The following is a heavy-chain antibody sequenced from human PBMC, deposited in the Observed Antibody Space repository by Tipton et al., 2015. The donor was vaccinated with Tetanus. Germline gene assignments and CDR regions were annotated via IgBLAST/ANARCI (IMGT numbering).Heavy chain of an antibody. D-gene: IGHD2-15*01. CDR2: IYPDDSDT. J-gene: IGHJ4*02. Sequence: LVQSGAEVKKPGESLKISCKASGYDFNYYWIGWVRQMPGKGLEWMGLIYPDDSDTRYSPSFQGQVTFSADESISTAYLQWSSLKASDTAIYYCASFSDGYFDYWGQGTLVTVSS. CDR1: GYDFNYYW. V-gene: IGHV5-51*01. CDR3: ASFSDGYFDY.